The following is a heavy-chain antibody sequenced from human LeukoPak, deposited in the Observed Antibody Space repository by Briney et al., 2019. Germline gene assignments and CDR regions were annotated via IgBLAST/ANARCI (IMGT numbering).Heavy chain of an antibody. D-gene: IGHD3-3*01. Sequence: ASVKVSCKASGYTLTGYYMDWVRQAPGQGLEWMGRINPNSGGTNYAQKFQGRVTMTRDTSTSTAYMELSRLRSDDTAVYYCARDVMKVRFLEGLLYQYLDYWGQGTLVTVSS. CDR3: ARDVMKVRFLEGLLYQYLDY. CDR2: INPNSGGT. CDR1: GYTLTGYY. V-gene: IGHV1-2*06. J-gene: IGHJ4*02.